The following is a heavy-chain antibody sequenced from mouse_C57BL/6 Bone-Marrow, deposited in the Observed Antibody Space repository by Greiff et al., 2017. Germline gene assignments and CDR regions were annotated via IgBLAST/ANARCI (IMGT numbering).Heavy chain of an antibody. CDR2: IYPGSGST. J-gene: IGHJ3*01. D-gene: IGHD1-1*01. V-gene: IGHV1-55*01. Sequence: PGAELVKPGASVKMSCKASGYTFTSYWITWVKQRPGQGLEWIGDIYPGSGSTNYNEKFKSKATLTVDTSSSTAYMQLSSLTSEDSAVYYCARLGDYYGSRAWFAYWGQGTLVTVSA. CDR1: GYTFTSYW. CDR3: ARLGDYYGSRAWFAY.